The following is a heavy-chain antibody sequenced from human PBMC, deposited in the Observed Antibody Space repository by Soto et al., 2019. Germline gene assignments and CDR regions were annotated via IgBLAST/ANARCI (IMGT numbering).Heavy chain of an antibody. V-gene: IGHV4-39*01. J-gene: IGHJ6*02. Sequence: SETLSLTCTVSGGSISSSSYYWGWIRQPPGKGLEWIGSIYYSGSTYYNPSLKSRVTISVDTSKNQFSLKLSSVTAADTAVYYCARLGYYYYGMDVWGQGTTVTVSS. CDR2: IYYSGST. CDR1: GGSISSSSYY. CDR3: ARLGYYYYGMDV.